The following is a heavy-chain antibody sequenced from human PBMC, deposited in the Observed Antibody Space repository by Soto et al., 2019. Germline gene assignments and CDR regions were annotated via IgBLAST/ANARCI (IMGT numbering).Heavy chain of an antibody. CDR2: FYYSGST. J-gene: IGHJ4*02. D-gene: IGHD2-15*01. CDR3: AREGCSGGSCYSGYNLGIDY. V-gene: IGHV4-61*01. CDR1: GGSVGNNYYY. Sequence: PSETLSLTCTVSGGSVGNNYYYWSWIRQPPGRGLEWIGYFYYSGSTNYNPSLKSRVTISADTSKNQFSLKLSSVTAADTAVYYCAREGCSGGSCYSGYNLGIDYCGQGTLVTVS.